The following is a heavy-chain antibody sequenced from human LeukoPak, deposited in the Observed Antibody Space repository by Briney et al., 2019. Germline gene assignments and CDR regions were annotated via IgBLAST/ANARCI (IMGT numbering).Heavy chain of an antibody. J-gene: IGHJ3*02. CDR1: GFTVSSNY. D-gene: IGHD3-22*01. Sequence: HPGGSLRLSCAASGFTVSSNYMSWVRQAPGKGLEWVSAISGSGGSTYYADSVKGRFTISRDNSKNTLYLQMNSLRAEDTAVCYCARHYYDSSGYRIYDAFDIWGQGTMVTVSS. CDR3: ARHYYDSSGYRIYDAFDI. CDR2: ISGSGGST. V-gene: IGHV3-23*01.